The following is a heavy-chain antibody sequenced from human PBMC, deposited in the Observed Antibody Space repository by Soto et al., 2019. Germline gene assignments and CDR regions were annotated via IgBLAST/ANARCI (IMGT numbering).Heavy chain of an antibody. J-gene: IGHJ4*02. CDR2: ITYDGNTK. Sequence: QVHLVESGGGVVQPGRSLRLSCAASGFTFNKYSMHWVRQAPGKGLEWVAVITYDGNTKYYADSVKGRFTISRENSKNTLYLQTNTLRPEATGVYYCARDDLVYWGQGTLVTVSS. V-gene: IGHV3-30-3*01. CDR1: GFTFNKYS. CDR3: ARDDLVY. D-gene: IGHD2-21*01.